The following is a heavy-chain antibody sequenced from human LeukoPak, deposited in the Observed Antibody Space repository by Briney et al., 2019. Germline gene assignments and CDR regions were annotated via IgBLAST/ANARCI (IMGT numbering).Heavy chain of an antibody. CDR2: IYYSGST. V-gene: IGHV4-59*08. CDR3: ARSWEVVTLFYFDY. CDR1: GGSISSYY. D-gene: IGHD4-23*01. Sequence: PSETLSLTCTVSGGSISSYYWSWIRQPPGKGLEWIGYIYYSGSTNYNPSLKSRVTISVDTSKNQFSLKLSSVTAADTAVYYCARSWEVVTLFYFDYWGQGTLVTVSS. J-gene: IGHJ4*02.